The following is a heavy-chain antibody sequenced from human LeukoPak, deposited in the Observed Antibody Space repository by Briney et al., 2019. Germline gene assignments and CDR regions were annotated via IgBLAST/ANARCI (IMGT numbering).Heavy chain of an antibody. CDR2: ISSSSSYI. J-gene: IGHJ4*02. V-gene: IGHV3-21*01. Sequence: SGGSLRLSCAASGFTFSIYSMNWVRQAPGKGLEWVSSISSSSSYIYYADSVRGRFTISRDNAKNPLYLQVHSLSAEDTAVYYCAREGPYCTGTSCYVDYWGQGTLVTVSS. D-gene: IGHD2-2*01. CDR1: GFTFSIYS. CDR3: AREGPYCTGTSCYVDY.